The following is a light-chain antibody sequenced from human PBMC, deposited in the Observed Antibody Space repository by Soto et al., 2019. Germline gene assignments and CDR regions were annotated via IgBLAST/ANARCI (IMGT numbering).Light chain of an antibody. V-gene: IGLV1-40*01. CDR3: QSYDNSLSAL. CDR2: GNS. J-gene: IGLJ3*02. Sequence: QSVLTQPPSVSGAPGQRVTISCTGSSSNIGAGYDVHWYQQLPGTAPKLLIYGNSNRPSGVPDRFSGSKSGTSASLAITGLQAEDEADYYCQSYDNSLSALFGGRTKVTVL. CDR1: SSNIGAGYD.